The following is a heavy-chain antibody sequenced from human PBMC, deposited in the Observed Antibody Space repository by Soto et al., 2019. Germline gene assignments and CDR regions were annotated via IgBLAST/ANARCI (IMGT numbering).Heavy chain of an antibody. CDR1: GFTFSTYW. V-gene: IGHV3-74*01. J-gene: IGHJ6*02. D-gene: IGHD3-16*02. CDR3: ARGGLYHYYGMDV. Sequence: GGSLRLSCAASGFTFSTYWMHWVRQAPGKGLVWVSRINTDGSSTNYADSVRGRFTISRDNAKNTLHLQMNSLRAEDTAVYYCARGGLYHYYGMDVWGQGTTVTVSS. CDR2: INTDGSST.